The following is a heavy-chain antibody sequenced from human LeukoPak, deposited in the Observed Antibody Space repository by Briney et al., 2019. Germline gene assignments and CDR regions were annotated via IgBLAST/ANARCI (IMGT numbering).Heavy chain of an antibody. CDR2: INHSGST. J-gene: IGHJ4*02. CDR1: GGSFSGYY. CDR3: ARGRHDY. Sequence: SETLSLTWAVYGGSFSGYYWSWIRQPPGKGLEWIGEINHSGSTNYNPSLKSRVTISVDTSKYQFSLKLSSVTAADTAVYYCARGRHDYWGQGTLVTVSS. V-gene: IGHV4-34*01.